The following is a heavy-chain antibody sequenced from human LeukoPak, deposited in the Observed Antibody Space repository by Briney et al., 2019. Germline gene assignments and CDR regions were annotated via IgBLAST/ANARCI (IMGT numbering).Heavy chain of an antibody. J-gene: IGHJ4*02. CDR1: GGSFSGYY. Sequence: SETLSLTCAVYGGSFSGYYWSWIRQPPGKGLEWIGEINHSGSTNYNPSPKSRVTISVDTSKNQFSLKLSSVTAADTAVYYCARGGGIAVAASRYYFDYWGQGTLVTVSS. V-gene: IGHV4-34*01. D-gene: IGHD6-19*01. CDR2: INHSGST. CDR3: ARGGGIAVAASRYYFDY.